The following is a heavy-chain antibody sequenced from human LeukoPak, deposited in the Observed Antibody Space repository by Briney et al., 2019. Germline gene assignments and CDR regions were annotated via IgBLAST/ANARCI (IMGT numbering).Heavy chain of an antibody. Sequence: SETLSLTCAVYGGSFSVYYWSWIRQPPGKGLEWIGEISHSGSTNYNPSLKSRVTISVDTSKNQFSMKLSSVTAADTAVYYCARHGGYRYRGFDYWGQGTLVNVSS. CDR2: ISHSGST. CDR3: ARHGGYRYRGFDY. V-gene: IGHV4-34*01. J-gene: IGHJ4*02. D-gene: IGHD5-18*01. CDR1: GGSFSVYY.